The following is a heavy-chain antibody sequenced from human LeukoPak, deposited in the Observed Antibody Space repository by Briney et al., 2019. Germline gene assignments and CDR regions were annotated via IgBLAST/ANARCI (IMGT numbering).Heavy chain of an antibody. Sequence: SETLSLTCTVSGYSISSGYYGGWSRQPPGEGLGWIGSIYDSGSTYYTPSLKSRLTISVDTHKHQFSLKLSSVTAADTAVYYCARDGVAVAGLLNWGQGTLVTVSS. CDR3: ARDGVAVAGLLN. D-gene: IGHD6-19*01. CDR2: IYDSGST. V-gene: IGHV4-38-2*02. CDR1: GYSISSGYY. J-gene: IGHJ4*02.